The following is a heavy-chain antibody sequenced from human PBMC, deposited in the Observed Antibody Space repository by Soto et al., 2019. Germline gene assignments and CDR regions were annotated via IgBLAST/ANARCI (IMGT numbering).Heavy chain of an antibody. D-gene: IGHD3-10*01. J-gene: IGHJ6*04. CDR2: IYYSGST. Sequence: PSETLSLTCTVSGGSISSYYWSWIRQPPGKGLEWIGYIYYSGSTNYNPSLKSRVTISVDTSKNQFSLKLSSVTAADTAVYYCATLGSGSYSKSPGVNGMDVWGKGNKVTVYS. V-gene: IGHV4-59*12. CDR3: ATLGSGSYSKSPGVNGMDV. CDR1: GGSISSYY.